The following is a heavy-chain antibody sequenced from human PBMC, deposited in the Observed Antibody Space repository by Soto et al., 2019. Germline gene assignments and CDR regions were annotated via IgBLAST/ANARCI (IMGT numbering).Heavy chain of an antibody. CDR3: AKDRRMLHWFDP. J-gene: IGHJ5*02. CDR2: ISGSGGST. CDR1: GFTFSSYA. V-gene: IGHV3-23*01. D-gene: IGHD3-10*02. Sequence: WSLRLSCAASGFTFSSYAMSWVRQAPGKGLEWVSAISGSGGSTYYADSVKGRFTISRDNSKNTLYLQMNSLRAEDTAVYYCAKDRRMLHWFDPWGQGTLVTVSS.